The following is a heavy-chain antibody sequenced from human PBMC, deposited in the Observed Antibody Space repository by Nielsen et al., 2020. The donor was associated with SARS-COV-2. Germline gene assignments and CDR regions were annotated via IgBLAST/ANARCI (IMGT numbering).Heavy chain of an antibody. CDR2: VRSKTNNYET. J-gene: IGHJ6*02. CDR1: GFTFGDSI. CDR3: IHYYERDV. V-gene: IGHV3-73*01. Sequence: GESLKISCAASGFTFGDSIIHWVRQASGKGLEWVGRVRSKTNNYETAYAASVKGRFTISRDESKNMAYLQMTSLKTEDTAVYYCIHYYERDVWDQGTTVTVSS.